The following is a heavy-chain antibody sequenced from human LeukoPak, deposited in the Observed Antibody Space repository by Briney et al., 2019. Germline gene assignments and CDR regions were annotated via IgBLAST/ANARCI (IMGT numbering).Heavy chain of an antibody. D-gene: IGHD2-2*01. CDR1: GGSISIYY. V-gene: IGHV4-4*07. Sequence: SETLSLTCTVSGGSISIYYWSWIRQPAGKGLEWIGRIYTSGSTNYNPSLKSRVTVSVDTSKNQFSLKLSSVTAADTAVYYCARAVPATAIRAVAYPYYFDYWGQGTLVTVSS. CDR3: ARAVPATAIRAVAYPYYFDY. CDR2: IYTSGST. J-gene: IGHJ4*02.